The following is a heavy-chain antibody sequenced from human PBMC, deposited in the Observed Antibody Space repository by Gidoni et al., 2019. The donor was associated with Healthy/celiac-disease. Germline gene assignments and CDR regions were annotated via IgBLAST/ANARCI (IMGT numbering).Heavy chain of an antibody. Sequence: QAPGKGLEWVAVIWYDGSNKYYADSVKGRFTISRDNSKNTLYLQMNSLRAEDTAVYYCARTGLDYWGQGTLVTVSS. J-gene: IGHJ4*02. V-gene: IGHV3-33*01. CDR3: ARTGLDY. CDR2: IWYDGSNK.